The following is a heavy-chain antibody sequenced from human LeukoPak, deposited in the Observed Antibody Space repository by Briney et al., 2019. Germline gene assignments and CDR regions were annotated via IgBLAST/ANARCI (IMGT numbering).Heavy chain of an antibody. Sequence: GSLRLSCAASGFTFSSYEMNWVRQSPGKGLEWIGEINHSGSTNYNPSLKSRVTISVHTSKNQFSLKLSSVTAADTAVYYCARGPRDCSGSGCFHSGWFDPWGQGTLVTVSS. V-gene: IGHV4-34*01. J-gene: IGHJ5*02. CDR1: GFTFSSYE. CDR2: INHSGST. D-gene: IGHD2-15*01. CDR3: ARGPRDCSGSGCFHSGWFDP.